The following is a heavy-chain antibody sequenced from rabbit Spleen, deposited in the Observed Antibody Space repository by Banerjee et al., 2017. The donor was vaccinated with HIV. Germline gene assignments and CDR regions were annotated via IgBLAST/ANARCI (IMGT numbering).Heavy chain of an antibody. J-gene: IGHJ6*01. D-gene: IGHD8-1*01. CDR2: IDTGSRDFT. V-gene: IGHV1S45*01. CDR1: GFVFSSYGG. Sequence: QEQLVETGGGLVQPGGSLKLSCKASGFVFSSYGGSWVRQAPGKGLEWNACIDTGSRDFTYYASWAKGRFTISKPSSTTVTLQMTSLTVADTATYFCARDTGTSFSTYGMDLWGQGTLVTVS. CDR3: ARDTGTSFSTYGMDL.